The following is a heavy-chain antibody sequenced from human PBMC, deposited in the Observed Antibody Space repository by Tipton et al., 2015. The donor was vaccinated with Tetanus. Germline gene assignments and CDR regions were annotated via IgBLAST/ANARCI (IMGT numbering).Heavy chain of an antibody. J-gene: IGHJ5*01. Sequence: GSLRLSCAGSGFSFSNFGMNWVRQAPGKGLEWISYISYSSTSVYYADSVKGRFAISRDNAKNSLYLQMNSLRDDDTAVYYCARRGEARANWFDSWGQGTLVTVSS. CDR1: GFSFSNFG. D-gene: IGHD2-21*01. CDR3: ARRGEARANWFDS. CDR2: ISYSSTSV. V-gene: IGHV3-48*02.